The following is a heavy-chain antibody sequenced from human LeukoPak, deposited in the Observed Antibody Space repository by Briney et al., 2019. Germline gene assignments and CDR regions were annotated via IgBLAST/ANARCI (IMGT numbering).Heavy chain of an antibody. CDR2: IYHSGSI. CDR1: GGSISSRNW. Sequence: SETLSLTCAVSGGSISSRNWWSWVRQPPGKGLGWIGEIYHSGSINYNPSLKSRVTISVDKSKNQLSLRLTSVTAADTAVYYCARDNGAIRAYYYHGMDVWGRGTTVTVSS. D-gene: IGHD2-8*01. CDR3: ARDNGAIRAYYYHGMDV. V-gene: IGHV4-4*02. J-gene: IGHJ6*02.